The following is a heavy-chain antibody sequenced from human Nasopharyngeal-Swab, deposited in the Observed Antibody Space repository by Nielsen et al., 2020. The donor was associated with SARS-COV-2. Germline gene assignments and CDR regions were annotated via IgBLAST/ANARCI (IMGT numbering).Heavy chain of an antibody. CDR2: ISGSGGST. D-gene: IGHD4-17*01. Sequence: GGSLRLSCAASGSTFSSYAMSWVRQAPGKGLEWVSAISGSGGSTYYADSVKGRFTISRDNSKNTLYLQMNSLRAEDTAVYYCAKDPDGDYGGNWFDPWGQGTLVTVSS. J-gene: IGHJ5*02. CDR3: AKDPDGDYGGNWFDP. V-gene: IGHV3-23*01. CDR1: GSTFSSYA.